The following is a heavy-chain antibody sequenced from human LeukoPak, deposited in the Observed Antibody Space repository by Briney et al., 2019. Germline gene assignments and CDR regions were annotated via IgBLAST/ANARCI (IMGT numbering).Heavy chain of an antibody. V-gene: IGHV3-30*04. Sequence: GGSLRLSCAASGFTFSSYAMHWVRQAPGKGLEWVAVISYDGSNKYYADSVKGRFTISRDNSKNTLYLQMNSLRAEDTAVYYCAKDFRAKSGSGSYGWFDPWGQGTLVTVSS. CDR2: ISYDGSNK. D-gene: IGHD3-10*01. J-gene: IGHJ5*02. CDR1: GFTFSSYA. CDR3: AKDFRAKSGSGSYGWFDP.